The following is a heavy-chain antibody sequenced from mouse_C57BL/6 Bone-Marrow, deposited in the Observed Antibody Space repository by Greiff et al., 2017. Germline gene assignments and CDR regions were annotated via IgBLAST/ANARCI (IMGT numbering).Heavy chain of an antibody. CDR3: ARELTGTPWFAY. D-gene: IGHD4-1*01. J-gene: IGHJ3*01. CDR1: GYTFTSYW. CDR2: IYPGSGST. V-gene: IGHV1-55*01. Sequence: VQLQQPGAELVKPGASVKMSCKASGYTFTSYWITWVKQRPGQGLEWIGDIYPGSGSTNYNEKFKSKATLTVDTSSSTAYMQLSSLTSEDSAVYYCARELTGTPWFAYWGQGTLVTVSA.